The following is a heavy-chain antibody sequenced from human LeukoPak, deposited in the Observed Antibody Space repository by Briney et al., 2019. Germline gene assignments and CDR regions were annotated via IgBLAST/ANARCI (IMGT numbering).Heavy chain of an antibody. D-gene: IGHD3-16*01. J-gene: IGHJ4*02. CDR3: AKDQGYVDY. V-gene: IGHV3-23*01. Sequence: LPGGSLRLSCAASGFTFSSFAMSWVRQAPGKGLEWVSSTSGSGGSTYYADSVKGRFTISRDNSKNTLYLQMNSLRAEDTAVYYCAKDQGYVDYWGQGTLVTVSS. CDR2: TSGSGGST. CDR1: GFTFSSFA.